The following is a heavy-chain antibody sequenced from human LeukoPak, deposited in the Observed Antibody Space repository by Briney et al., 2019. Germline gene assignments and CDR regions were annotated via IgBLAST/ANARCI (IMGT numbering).Heavy chain of an antibody. CDR3: ATDRASQGIAAAFT. CDR1: GYTFTRHD. V-gene: IGHV1-8*03. CDR2: MNANSGNT. J-gene: IGHJ5*02. Sequence: ASVKVSCKASGYTFTRHDINWVRQAAGQGLEWMGWMNANSGNTGYAQKFQGRVTFTRDTSISTAYMELSSLRSEDTAVYYCATDRASQGIAAAFTWGQGTLVTVSS. D-gene: IGHD6-13*01.